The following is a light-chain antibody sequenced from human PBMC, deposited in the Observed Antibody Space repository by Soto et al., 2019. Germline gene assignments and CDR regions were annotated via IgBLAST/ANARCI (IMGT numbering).Light chain of an antibody. CDR3: QQYNSYSQT. J-gene: IGKJ1*01. CDR2: KAS. CDR1: QSISSW. V-gene: IGKV1-5*03. Sequence: DIQMTQSPSTLSASVGDRVTITCRACQSISSWLAWYQQKPGKAPKLLIYKASSLESGVPSRFSGSGSGTDFTLTISSLQPDDFATYYCQQYNSYSQTFGQGTKVEIK.